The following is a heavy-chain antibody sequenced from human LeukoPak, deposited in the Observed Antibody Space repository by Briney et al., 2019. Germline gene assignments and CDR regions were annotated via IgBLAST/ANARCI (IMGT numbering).Heavy chain of an antibody. CDR2: IIPILGIA. CDR3: ACIAVAGPFDY. CDR1: GGTFSSYT. J-gene: IGHJ4*02. V-gene: IGHV1-69*02. Sequence: ASVKVSCKASGGTFSSYTISWMRQAPGQGLEWMGRIIPILGIANYAQKFRGRVTITADKSTSTAYMELSSLRSEDTAVYYCACIAVAGPFDYWGQGTLVTVSS. D-gene: IGHD6-19*01.